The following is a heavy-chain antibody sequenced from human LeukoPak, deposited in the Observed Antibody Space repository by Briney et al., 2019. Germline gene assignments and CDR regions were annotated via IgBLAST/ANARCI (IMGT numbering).Heavy chain of an antibody. CDR1: GGSISNTNW. J-gene: IGHJ4*02. V-gene: IGHV4-4*02. CDR3: SRESGAFCPFGY. D-gene: IGHD1-26*01. Sequence: SGTLSLTCDVSGGSISNTNWWSWVRQPPGQGLEWIGEVSLAGQTNYNPSLNDRVTMSLDESSNQLSLKLTSVTAADMAIYYCSRESGAFCPFGYWGQGTLVIVPS. CDR2: VSLAGQT.